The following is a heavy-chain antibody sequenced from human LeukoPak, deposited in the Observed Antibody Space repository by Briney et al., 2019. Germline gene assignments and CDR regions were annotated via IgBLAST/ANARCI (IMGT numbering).Heavy chain of an antibody. CDR3: ARSVVRPGKVGYYFGMDV. CDR1: GFTFSSYA. Sequence: GGSLRLSCAASGFTFSSYAMSWVRQAPGKGLEWVSVIYSDGRTYYADSVKGRFTISKDNSKNTLYLQMNSLRAEDTAVYYCARSVVRPGKVGYYFGMDVWGQGTTVTVSS. J-gene: IGHJ6*02. V-gene: IGHV3-66*01. CDR2: IYSDGRT. D-gene: IGHD2-15*01.